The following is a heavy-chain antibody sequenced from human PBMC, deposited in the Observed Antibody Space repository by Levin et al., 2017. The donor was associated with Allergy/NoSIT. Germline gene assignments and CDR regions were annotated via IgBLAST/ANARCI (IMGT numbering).Heavy chain of an antibody. D-gene: IGHD6-13*01. Sequence: SETLSLTCTVFGDSISSGGDYWSWIRQHPGTGLEWIGYIYYTGTTDYNPSLRSRVVMSVDTSKNQFSLKLSSVTAADTAIYYCAKARAAAGNFDSWGQGTLVTVSS. CDR1: GDSISSGGDY. CDR2: IYYTGTT. J-gene: IGHJ4*02. CDR3: AKARAAAGNFDS. V-gene: IGHV4-31*03.